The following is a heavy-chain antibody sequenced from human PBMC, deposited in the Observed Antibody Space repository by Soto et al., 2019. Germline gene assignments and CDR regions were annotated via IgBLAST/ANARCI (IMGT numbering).Heavy chain of an antibody. V-gene: IGHV1-24*01. Sequence: ASVKVSCKVSGYTLTELSMHWVRQAPGKGLEWMGGIDPEDGETIYAQKFQGRVTMTEDTSTSTAYMELSRLRSDDTAVYYCARDLRQWLGHDYWGQGTLVTVSS. D-gene: IGHD6-19*01. CDR3: ARDLRQWLGHDY. CDR1: GYTLTELS. CDR2: IDPEDGET. J-gene: IGHJ4*02.